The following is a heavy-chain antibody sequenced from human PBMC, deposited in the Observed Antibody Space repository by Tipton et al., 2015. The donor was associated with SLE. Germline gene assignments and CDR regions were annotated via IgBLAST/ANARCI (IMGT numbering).Heavy chain of an antibody. D-gene: IGHD3-3*01. J-gene: IGHJ3*02. V-gene: IGHV4-4*02. CDR3: ARAFTIFGVVTDDAFDI. Sequence: TLSLTCAVSGGSISSSNWWSWVRQPPGKGLEWIGEIYHSGSTNYNPSLKSRVTISVDKSKNQFSLKLSSVTAADTAVYYRARAFTIFGVVTDDAFDIWGQGTMVTVSS. CDR1: GGSISSSNW. CDR2: IYHSGST.